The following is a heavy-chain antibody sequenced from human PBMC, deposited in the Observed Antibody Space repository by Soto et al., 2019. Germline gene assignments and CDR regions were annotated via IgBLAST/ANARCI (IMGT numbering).Heavy chain of an antibody. CDR3: ATTPFNMASAGSYDFDS. CDR2: IITLFGTL. Sequence: QVKLVQSGTEVKRPGSSVKVSCKASGGTFSNYGLSWVRQAPGHGLQWMGGIITLFGTLHNAREFQDRVTITAAQSTGTASMDLRSLTYDDTAVYFCATTPFNMASAGSYDFDSWGQGILVTVSS. V-gene: IGHV1-69*01. D-gene: IGHD6-13*01. CDR1: GGTFSNYG. J-gene: IGHJ4*02.